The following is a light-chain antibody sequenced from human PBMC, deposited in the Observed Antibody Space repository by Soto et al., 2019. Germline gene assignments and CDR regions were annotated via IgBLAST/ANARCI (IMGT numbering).Light chain of an antibody. J-gene: IGLJ1*01. Sequence: QSVLTQPASVSGSPGQSITISCTGTSSDVGGYNYVSWYQQHPGKAPKLMISDVRHRPPGVSNRFSGSTSGNTASVTISEIQAEDEADYYCSYSTSSSTRDGYVSGTGTKVTDL. CDR1: SSDVGGYNY. CDR2: DVR. V-gene: IGLV2-14*01. CDR3: SYSTSSSTRDGYV.